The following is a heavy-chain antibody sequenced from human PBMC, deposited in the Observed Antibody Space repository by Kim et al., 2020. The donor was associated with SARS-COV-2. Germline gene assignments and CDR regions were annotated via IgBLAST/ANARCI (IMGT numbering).Heavy chain of an antibody. V-gene: IGHV4-39*01. CDR1: GGSISSSSYY. CDR3: ASGRWFGELLYYYYYG. Sequence: SETLSLTCTVSGGSISSSSYYWGWIRQPPGKGLEWIGSIYYSGSTYYNPSLKSRVTISVDTSKNQFSLKLSSVTAADTAVYYCASGRWFGELLYYYYYG. CDR2: IYYSGST. D-gene: IGHD3-10*01. J-gene: IGHJ6*01.